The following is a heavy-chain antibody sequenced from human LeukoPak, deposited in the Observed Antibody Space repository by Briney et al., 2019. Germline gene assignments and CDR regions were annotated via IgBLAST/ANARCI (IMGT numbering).Heavy chain of an antibody. J-gene: IGHJ4*02. CDR2: IWYDGSNK. V-gene: IGHV3-33*01. CDR3: ARDIAYSSSWSPVY. CDR1: GFTFSSYG. D-gene: IGHD6-13*01. Sequence: PGGSLRLSCAASGFTFSSYGMHWVRQAPGKGLEWVAVIWYDGSNKYYADSVKGRFTISRDNSKNTLYLQMNSLRAEDTAVYYCARDIAYSSSWSPVYWGQGTLVTVSS.